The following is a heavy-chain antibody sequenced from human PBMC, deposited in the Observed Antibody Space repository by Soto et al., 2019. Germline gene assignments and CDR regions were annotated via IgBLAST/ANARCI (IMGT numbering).Heavy chain of an antibody. V-gene: IGHV4-34*01. CDR3: ARGQLSYYDFWSGYRNWFDP. J-gene: IGHJ5*02. CDR2: INHSGST. D-gene: IGHD3-3*01. CDR1: GGSFSGYY. Sequence: LSLTCAVYGGSFSGYYWSWIRQPPGKGLEWIGEINHSGSTNYNPSLKSRVTISVDTSKNQFSLKLSSVTAADTAVYYCARGQLSYYDFWSGYRNWFDPWGQGTLVTVSS.